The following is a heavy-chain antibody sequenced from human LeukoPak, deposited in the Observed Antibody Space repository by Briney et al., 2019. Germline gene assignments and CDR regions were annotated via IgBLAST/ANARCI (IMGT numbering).Heavy chain of an antibody. V-gene: IGHV3-48*03. CDR1: GFSFSDHE. J-gene: IGHJ4*02. Sequence: GGSLRLSCAASGFSFSDHEMNWVRQAPGKGLELVSYLSSSGNAYYADSVKGRFTISRDNSKNSLYLQMTSLRADDTAVYYCASGRGSYSPDYWGQGTLVTVSS. CDR3: ASGRGSYSPDY. CDR2: LSSSGNA. D-gene: IGHD1-26*01.